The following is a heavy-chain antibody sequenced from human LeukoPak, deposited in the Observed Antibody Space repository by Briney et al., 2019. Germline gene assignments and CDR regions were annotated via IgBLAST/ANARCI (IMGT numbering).Heavy chain of an antibody. V-gene: IGHV1-2*02. J-gene: IGHJ4*02. CDR3: ARGVAWQLIFDY. CDR1: GYTFTGYY. Sequence: ASVKVSCKASGYTFTGYYMHWVRQAPGQGLEWMGWINPNSGGTNYAQKFQGRVTMTRDTSISTSYMELSRLRSGDTAVYYCARGVAWQLIFDYWGQGTLVTVSS. D-gene: IGHD6-13*01. CDR2: INPNSGGT.